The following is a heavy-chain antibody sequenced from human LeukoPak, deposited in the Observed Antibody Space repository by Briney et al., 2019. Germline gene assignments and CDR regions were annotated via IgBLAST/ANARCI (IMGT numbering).Heavy chain of an antibody. CDR3: VLRYFDWLLYY. J-gene: IGHJ4*02. V-gene: IGHV4-4*02. CDR1: GGSISSSNW. CDR2: IYHSGST. D-gene: IGHD3-9*01. Sequence: PSETLSLTCAVSGGSISSSNWWSWVRPPPGKGLEWIGEIYHSGSTNYTPSLKSRVTISVDKSKNQFSLKLSSVTAADTAVYYCVLRYFDWLLYYWGQGTLVTVSS.